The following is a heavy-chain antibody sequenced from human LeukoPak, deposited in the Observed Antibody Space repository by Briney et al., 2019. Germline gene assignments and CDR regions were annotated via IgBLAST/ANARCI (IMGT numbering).Heavy chain of an antibody. J-gene: IGHJ5*02. CDR3: ARHGIWFGESPVDWFDP. V-gene: IGHV4-39*01. CDR1: GGSIGSSSYY. Sequence: SETLSLTCTVSGGSIGSSSYYWGWIRQPPGKGLEWIGNNYYSGSTYYNPSLKSRVTISVDTSKNQFSLKLSSVTAADTAVYYCARHGIWFGESPVDWFDPWGQGTLVTVSS. CDR2: NYYSGST. D-gene: IGHD3-10*01.